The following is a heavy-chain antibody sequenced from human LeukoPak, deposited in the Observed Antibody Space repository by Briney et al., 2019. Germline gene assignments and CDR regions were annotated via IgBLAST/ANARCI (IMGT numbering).Heavy chain of an antibody. CDR1: SFTFSVYY. J-gene: IGHJ6*02. V-gene: IGHV3-11*05. CDR3: ARDVVIGYMVRVYYYYYGMDV. D-gene: IGHD3-10*01. Sequence: GGSQRLFCAPPSFTFSVYYMSWIRQAPGKGLEWVTYISSSSSYTNYADSVKARLTLSRDNANNSLYHQKNSLRAEETAVYYCARDVVIGYMVRVYYYYYGMDVWGQGTTVTVSS. CDR2: ISSSSSYT.